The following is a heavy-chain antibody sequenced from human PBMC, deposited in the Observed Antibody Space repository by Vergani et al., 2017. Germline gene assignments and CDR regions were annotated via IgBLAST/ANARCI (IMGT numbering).Heavy chain of an antibody. CDR2: VIPIYKMT. CDR1: GGSFSNYA. CDR3: AHGLEEWETSRDVLDF. D-gene: IGHD1-26*01. Sequence: QVQLVQSGAEVKKPGSSVKVSCKASGGSFSNYAVSWVRQAPGQGLEWMGRVIPIYKMTSYAQMFQDRLTLTADDSTATGYMELSGLRPDDTAVYFCAHGLEEWETSRDVLDFWGQGTLVTVAS. J-gene: IGHJ4*02. V-gene: IGHV1-69*13.